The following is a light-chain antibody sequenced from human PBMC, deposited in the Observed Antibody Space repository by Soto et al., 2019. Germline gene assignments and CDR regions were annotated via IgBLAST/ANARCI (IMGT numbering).Light chain of an antibody. V-gene: IGKV1-39*01. CDR1: QSISSY. CDR2: AAS. Sequence: DIQMTQSPSSLSASVGDRVTITCRASQSISSYLNWYQQKPGKAPKLLIYAASSLQSGVPSRFNGSGYGRDFTVTISSLDPEDFATYDCQQSYSTPYTFGQGTTREIK. J-gene: IGKJ2*01. CDR3: QQSYSTPYT.